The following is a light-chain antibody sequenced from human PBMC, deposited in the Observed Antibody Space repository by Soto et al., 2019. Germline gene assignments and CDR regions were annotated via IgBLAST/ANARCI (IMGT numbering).Light chain of an antibody. CDR1: ESIRTY. V-gene: IGKV3-11*01. CDR2: DAS. CDR3: QQRSNWPIT. Sequence: EIVLTQSPATLSLSPVERATLSGMASESIRTYLAWYQQKPGQAPRLLIYDASTRATGIPARFSGSGSGTDFTLTIGSLEPEDFAIYYCQQRSNWPITFGQGTRLEIK. J-gene: IGKJ5*01.